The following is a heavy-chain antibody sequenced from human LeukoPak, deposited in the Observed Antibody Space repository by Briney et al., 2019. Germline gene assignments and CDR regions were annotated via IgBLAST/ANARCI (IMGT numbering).Heavy chain of an antibody. CDR2: INPNSGGT. D-gene: IGHD3-22*01. V-gene: IGHV1-2*02. Sequence: ASVTVSCKASGYTFTGYYMHWVRQAPGQGLEWMGWINPNSGGTNYAQKFQGRVTMTRDTSISTAYMELSRLRSDDTAVYYCARDLKLWDYYDSLNWFDPWGQGTLVTVSS. J-gene: IGHJ5*02. CDR1: GYTFTGYY. CDR3: ARDLKLWDYYDSLNWFDP.